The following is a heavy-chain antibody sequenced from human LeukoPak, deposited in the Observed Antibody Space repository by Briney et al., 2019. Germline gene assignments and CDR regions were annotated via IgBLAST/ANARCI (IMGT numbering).Heavy chain of an antibody. V-gene: IGHV3-48*01. Sequence: PGGSLRLSCAASGFTFSSYSMNWVRQAPGKGLEWVSYISSSSSTIYYADSVKGRFTISRDNAKNSLYLQMNSLRAEDTAVYYCARERRDGYNDGLGYWGQGTLVTVSS. J-gene: IGHJ4*02. CDR1: GFTFSSYS. CDR3: ARERRDGYNDGLGY. CDR2: ISSSSSTI. D-gene: IGHD5-24*01.